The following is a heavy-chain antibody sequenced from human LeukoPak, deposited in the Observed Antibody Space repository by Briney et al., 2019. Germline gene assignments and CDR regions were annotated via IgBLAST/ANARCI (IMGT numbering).Heavy chain of an antibody. Sequence: SQTLSLTCAVSGGSISSGGSSWSWIRQPPGTGLEWIGYIYHSGSTYYNPSLKSRVTLSLDRSRNQFSLKLSSVTAADTAVYYCARTYYDILTGYYFDPWGQGTLVTVSS. J-gene: IGHJ5*02. CDR2: IYHSGST. CDR1: GGSISSGGSS. D-gene: IGHD3-9*01. CDR3: ARTYYDILTGYYFDP. V-gene: IGHV4-30-2*01.